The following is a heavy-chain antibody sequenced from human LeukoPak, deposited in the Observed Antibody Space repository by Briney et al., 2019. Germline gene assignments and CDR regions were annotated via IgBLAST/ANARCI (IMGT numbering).Heavy chain of an antibody. CDR1: GYTFTGYY. CDR3: ARSSYDFWSGYYQFDY. CDR2: INPNSGGT. J-gene: IGHJ4*02. V-gene: IGHV1-2*02. Sequence: ALVKVSCKASGYTFTGYYMHWVRQAPGQGLEWMGWINPNSGGTNYAQKFQGRVSMTRDTSISTAYMELSRLRSDDTAVYYCARSSYDFWSGYYQFDYWGQGTLVTVSS. D-gene: IGHD3-3*01.